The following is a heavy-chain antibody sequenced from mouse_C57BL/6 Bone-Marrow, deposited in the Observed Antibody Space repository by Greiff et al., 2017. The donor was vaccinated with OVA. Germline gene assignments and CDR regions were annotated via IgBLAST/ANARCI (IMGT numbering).Heavy chain of an antibody. D-gene: IGHD1-1*01. CDR3: ARSGALLLGRDY. J-gene: IGHJ2*01. Sequence: QVQLQQSGAELARPGASVKLSCKASGYTFTSYGISWVKQRTGQGLEWIGEIYPRSGNTYYNEKFKGKATLTADKSSSTAYMELRSLTSEDSAVYFCARSGALLLGRDYWGQGTTLTVSS. CDR2: IYPRSGNT. V-gene: IGHV1-81*01. CDR1: GYTFTSYG.